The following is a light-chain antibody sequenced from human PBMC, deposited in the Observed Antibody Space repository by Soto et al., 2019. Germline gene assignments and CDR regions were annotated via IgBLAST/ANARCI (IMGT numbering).Light chain of an antibody. CDR3: LLSYSGARGV. CDR2: DTS. Sequence: QAVVTQEPSLTVSPGGTVTLTCGSSTGAVTSGHYPYWFQQKPGQAPRTLIYDTSNKHSWTPARFPGSLLGGKAALTLSGAQPEDEAEYYCLLSYSGARGVFGGGTKVTVL. J-gene: IGLJ3*02. CDR1: TGAVTSGHY. V-gene: IGLV7-46*01.